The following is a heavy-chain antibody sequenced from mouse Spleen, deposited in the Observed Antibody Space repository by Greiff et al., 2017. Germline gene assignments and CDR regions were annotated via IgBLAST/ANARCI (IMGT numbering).Heavy chain of an antibody. CDR2: IWAGGST. V-gene: IGHV2-9*02. D-gene: IGHD1-1*01. CDR1: GFSLTSYG. Sequence: VMLVESGPGLVAPSQSLSITCTVSGFSLTSYGVHWVRQPPGKGLEWLGVIWAGGSTNYNSALMSRLSISKDNSKSQVFLKMNSLQTDATATYYCARDLRGDAMDSWGQGTSVTVSS. CDR3: ARDLRGDAMDS. J-gene: IGHJ4*01.